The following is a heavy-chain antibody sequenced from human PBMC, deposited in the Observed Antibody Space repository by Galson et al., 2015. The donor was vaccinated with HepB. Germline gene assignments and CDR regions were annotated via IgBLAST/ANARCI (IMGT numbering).Heavy chain of an antibody. V-gene: IGHV3-21*01. CDR2: ISSSSSYI. D-gene: IGHD3-10*01. CDR3: ARGPHHKPMVRGVSYYYYGMDV. J-gene: IGHJ6*02. Sequence: SLRLSCAASGFTFGFYAMHWVRQAPGKGLEWVSSISSSSSYIYYADSVKGRFTISRDNAKNSLYLQMNSLRAEDTAVYYCARGPHHKPMVRGVSYYYYGMDVWGQGTTVTVSS. CDR1: GFTFGFYA.